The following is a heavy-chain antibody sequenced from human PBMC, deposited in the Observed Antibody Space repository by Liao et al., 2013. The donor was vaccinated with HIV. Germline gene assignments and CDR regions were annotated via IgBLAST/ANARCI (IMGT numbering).Heavy chain of an antibody. CDR2: SGNS. J-gene: IGHJ6*04. Sequence: QVHLQESGPGLVKPLETLSLTCTVSGDSISDSYWAWIRLPPGKGLEFIGYSGNSNFNPSLKSRVSISVDTSKSQVSLNLNSVTPDDTAIYFCARVATVVIGPNARRISMRSLDVWGKGTRVTVSS. D-gene: IGHD2-21*01. CDR3: ARVATVVIGPNARRISMRSLDV. CDR1: GDSISDSY. V-gene: IGHV4-59*01.